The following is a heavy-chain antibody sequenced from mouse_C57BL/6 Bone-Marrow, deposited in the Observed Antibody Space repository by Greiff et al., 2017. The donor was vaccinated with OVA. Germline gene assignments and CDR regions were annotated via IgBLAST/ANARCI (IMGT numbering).Heavy chain of an antibody. Sequence: VQREESGAELARPGASVKMSCKASGYTFTSYTMPWVKQRPGQGLEWIGYINPSSGHTKYNQKFKDKATLTEDTSSSTAYMQLSSLTSEDAAVYYCAREEGDWFADWGQGTRVTVSA. V-gene: IGHV1-4*01. CDR2: INPSSGHT. D-gene: IGHD2-13*01. CDR3: AREEGDWFAD. J-gene: IGHJ3*01. CDR1: GYTFTSYT.